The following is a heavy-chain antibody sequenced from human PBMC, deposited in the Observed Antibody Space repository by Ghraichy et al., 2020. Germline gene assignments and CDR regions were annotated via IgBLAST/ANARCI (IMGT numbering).Heavy chain of an antibody. CDR2: IRYDGSNK. D-gene: IGHD2-2*01. J-gene: IGHJ6*03. CDR1: GFTFSSYG. Sequence: GGSLRLSCAASGFTFSSYGMHWVRQAPGKGLEWVAFIRYDGSNKYYADSVKGRFTISRDNSKNTLYLQMNSLRAEDTAVYYCAKSTYCSSTSCPPYYYMDVCGKGTTVTVSS. V-gene: IGHV3-30*02. CDR3: AKSTYCSSTSCPPYYYMDV.